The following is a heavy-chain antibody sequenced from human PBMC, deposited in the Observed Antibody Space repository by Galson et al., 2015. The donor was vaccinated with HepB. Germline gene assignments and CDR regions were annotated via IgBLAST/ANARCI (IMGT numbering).Heavy chain of an antibody. CDR3: AREERGTYYYGSGSYIYYCMDV. J-gene: IGHJ6*03. Sequence: SLRLSCAASVFTFSSYTMNWVRQAPGKGLEWVSSISSSSSYIYYADSVKGRFTISRDNANNSLYLQMNSLRAEDTAAYYCAREERGTYYYGSGSYIYYCMDVWGKGTTVTVSS. CDR1: VFTFSSYT. V-gene: IGHV3-21*01. CDR2: ISSSSSYI. D-gene: IGHD3-10*01.